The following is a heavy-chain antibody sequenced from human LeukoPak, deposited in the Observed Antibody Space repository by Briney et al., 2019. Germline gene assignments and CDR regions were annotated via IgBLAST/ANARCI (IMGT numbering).Heavy chain of an antibody. CDR3: AKWGDYDVLAGYYVSDY. CDR2: ITGSGGNT. D-gene: IGHD3-9*01. Sequence: GGSLRLSCAASGFTFSNYAMSWVRQAPGKGLDWVSAITGSGGNTYYADSVKGRFTISRDNSKNTLYLQMNSLRAEDTAVYYCAKWGDYDVLAGYYVSDYWGQGALVTVSS. J-gene: IGHJ4*02. CDR1: GFTFSNYA. V-gene: IGHV3-23*01.